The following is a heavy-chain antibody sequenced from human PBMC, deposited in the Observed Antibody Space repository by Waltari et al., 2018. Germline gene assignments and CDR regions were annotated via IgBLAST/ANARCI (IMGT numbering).Heavy chain of an antibody. Sequence: QVQLQESGPGLVKPLQILSLTCTVSGDSISSGSYYWNWIRQHPGKGLEWIGYVYYTGSTYYNPSLKSRVTISIDTPKNQFSLSLSSVTAADTAVYFCARAAECTSISCSKPFDSWGQGSLVTVSS. CDR1: GDSISSGSYY. J-gene: IGHJ4*02. D-gene: IGHD2-2*01. V-gene: IGHV4-31*03. CDR2: VYYTGST. CDR3: ARAAECTSISCSKPFDS.